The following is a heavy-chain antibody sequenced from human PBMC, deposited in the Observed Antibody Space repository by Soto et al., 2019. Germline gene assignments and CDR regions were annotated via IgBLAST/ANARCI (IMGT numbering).Heavy chain of an antibody. CDR2: ISVYNGDT. CDR3: ARAEYYYDSSGYYLLFYFDC. D-gene: IGHD3-22*01. J-gene: IGHJ4*02. V-gene: IGHV1-18*01. CDR1: GYKFTNFG. Sequence: QVQLVQSGPEVKNPGASVKVSCKASGYKFTNFGIAWIRQAPGQGLEWMGRISVYNGDTTFAQNFQDRVTLTTDTSTSTAYMELRSLRSDDTAVYYCARAEYYYDSSGYYLLFYFDCWGQGTLVTVSS.